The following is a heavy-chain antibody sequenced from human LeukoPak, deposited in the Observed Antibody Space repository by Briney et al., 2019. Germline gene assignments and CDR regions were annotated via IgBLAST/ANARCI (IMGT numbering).Heavy chain of an antibody. CDR1: GFTFNTFN. D-gene: IGHD3-9*01. CDR2: IISGGDYI. CDR3: ARGHYDVLAASYKWTPDY. V-gene: IGHV3-21*01. J-gene: IGHJ4*02. Sequence: GGSLRLSCAASGFTFNTFNMNWVRQAPGKGLEWVSSIISGGDYICYADSVKGRFTTSRDNAKNSLSLQLNSLRVEDTAVYYCARGHYDVLAASYKWTPDYWGQGTLVTVSS.